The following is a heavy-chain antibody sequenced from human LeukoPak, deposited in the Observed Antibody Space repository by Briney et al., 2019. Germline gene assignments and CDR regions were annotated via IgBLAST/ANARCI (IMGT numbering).Heavy chain of an antibody. J-gene: IGHJ4*02. CDR3: ARHGSTDYFDY. CDR2: IYYSGST. D-gene: IGHD2-2*03. CDR1: GGSISSSTSY. Sequence: PSETLSLNCAVSGGSISSSTSYWGWIRQPPGKGLEWIGRIYYSGSTFYNPSLKSRVTISVDTSKNQFSLRLSSVTAADTAVYYCARHGSTDYFDYWGQGTLVTVSS. V-gene: IGHV4-39*01.